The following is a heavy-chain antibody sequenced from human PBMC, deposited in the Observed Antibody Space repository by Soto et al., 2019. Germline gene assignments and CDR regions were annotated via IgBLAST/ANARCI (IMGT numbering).Heavy chain of an antibody. CDR1: GGTFSSYT. CDR3: ASELDSMGDV. V-gene: IGHV1-69*02. CDR2: IIPILGIA. Sequence: QVQLVQSGAEVKKPGSSVKVSCKASGGTFSSYTISWVRQAPGQGLEWMGRIIPILGIANYAQKFQGRVTITADKSTSTAYMEMSSLRSEKTAGSYCASELDSMGDVWGKGTTVTVSS. D-gene: IGHD3-3*02. J-gene: IGHJ6*04.